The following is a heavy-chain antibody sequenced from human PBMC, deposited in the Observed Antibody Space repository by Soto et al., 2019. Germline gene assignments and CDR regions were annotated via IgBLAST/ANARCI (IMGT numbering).Heavy chain of an antibody. Sequence: QVQLVESGGGAAEPGRSLRLSCAASGFTFSSYGMHCVRQAPGKGREWVAVISYDGSNKYYADSVKGRFTISRDNSKNTLYLQMNSLRAEDTAVYYCAKDLASNSYYFDYWGQGTLVTVSS. CDR1: GFTFSSYG. V-gene: IGHV3-30*18. J-gene: IGHJ4*02. CDR2: ISYDGSNK. D-gene: IGHD6-6*01. CDR3: AKDLASNSYYFDY.